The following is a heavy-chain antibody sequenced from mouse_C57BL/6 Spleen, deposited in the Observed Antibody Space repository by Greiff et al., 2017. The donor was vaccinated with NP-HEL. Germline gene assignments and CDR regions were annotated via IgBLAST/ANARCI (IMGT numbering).Heavy chain of an antibody. CDR1: GFTFSNYW. J-gene: IGHJ4*01. D-gene: IGHD2-2*01. V-gene: IGHV6-3*01. Sequence: EVKLMESGGGLVQPGGSMKLSCVASGFTFSNYWMNWVRQSPEKGLEWVAQIRLKSDNYATHYAESVKGRFTISRDDSKSSVYLQMNNLMAEDTGIYYCTGGGYDDYAMDYWGQGTSVTVSS. CDR3: TGGGYDDYAMDY. CDR2: IRLKSDNYAT.